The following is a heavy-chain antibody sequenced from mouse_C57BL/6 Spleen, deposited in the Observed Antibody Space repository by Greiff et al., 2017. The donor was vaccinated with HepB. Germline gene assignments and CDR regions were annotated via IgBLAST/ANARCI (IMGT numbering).Heavy chain of an antibody. Sequence: VQLQQSGPVLVKPGASVKMSCKASGYTFTDYYMNWVKQSHGKSLEWIGVINPYNGGTSYNQKFKGKATLTVDKSSSTAYMELNSLTSEDSAVYYCARSYYYGSSYIYYAMDYWGQGTSVTVSS. CDR3: ARSYYYGSSYIYYAMDY. V-gene: IGHV1-19*01. J-gene: IGHJ4*01. D-gene: IGHD1-1*01. CDR1: GYTFTDYY. CDR2: INPYNGGT.